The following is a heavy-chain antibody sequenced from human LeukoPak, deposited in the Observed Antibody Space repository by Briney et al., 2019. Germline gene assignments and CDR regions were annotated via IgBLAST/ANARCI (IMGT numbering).Heavy chain of an antibody. CDR2: INRSGST. CDR1: GGSFSGYY. Sequence: SETLSLTCAVYGGSFSGYYWSWIRQPPGKGLEWIGEINRSGSTNYNPSLKSRVTISVDTSKNQFSLKLSSVTAADTAVYYCARGPVVVPAAIAWDWFDPWGQGTLVTVSS. D-gene: IGHD2-2*02. V-gene: IGHV4-34*01. J-gene: IGHJ5*02. CDR3: ARGPVVVPAAIAWDWFDP.